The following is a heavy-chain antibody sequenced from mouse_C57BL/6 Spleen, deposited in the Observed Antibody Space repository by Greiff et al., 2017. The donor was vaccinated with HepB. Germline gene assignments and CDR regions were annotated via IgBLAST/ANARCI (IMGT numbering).Heavy chain of an antibody. CDR1: GFSFTSYG. J-gene: IGHJ4*01. D-gene: IGHD2-5*01. CDR2: IWSGGST. CDR3: ARGDSNWAMDY. Sequence: VKLVESGPGLVQPSQCLSITCTVSGFSFTSYGVHWVRQSPGKGLEWLGVIWSGGSTDYNAAFISRLSISKDNSKSQVFFKMNSLQADDSAIYYCARGDSNWAMDYWGQGTSVTVSS. V-gene: IGHV2-2*01.